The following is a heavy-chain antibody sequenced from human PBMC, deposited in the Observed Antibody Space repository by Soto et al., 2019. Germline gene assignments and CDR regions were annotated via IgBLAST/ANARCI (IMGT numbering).Heavy chain of an antibody. CDR1: GGSISSSSYY. D-gene: IGHD6-13*01. Sequence: SETLSLTCTVSGGSISSSSYYWGWIRQPPGKGLEWIGSIYYSGSTYYNPSLKSRVTISVDTSKNQFSLKLSSVTAADTAVYYCARRTGSSFAFFDYWGQGTLVTVSS. J-gene: IGHJ4*02. CDR3: ARRTGSSFAFFDY. CDR2: IYYSGST. V-gene: IGHV4-39*07.